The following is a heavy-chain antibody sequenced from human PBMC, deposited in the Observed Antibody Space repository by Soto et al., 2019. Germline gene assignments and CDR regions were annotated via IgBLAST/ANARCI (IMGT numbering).Heavy chain of an antibody. CDR3: ARGNMDSSSWYWSFYWFDP. J-gene: IGHJ5*02. Sequence: QVQLVQSGAEVKKPGASVKVSCKASGYTFTSYDINWVRQATGQGLEWMGWMNPNSGNTGYAQKFQGRVTMTRNTSISTAYMELSSLRSEDTAVYYCARGNMDSSSWYWSFYWFDPWGQGTLVTVSS. CDR1: GYTFTSYD. CDR2: MNPNSGNT. D-gene: IGHD6-13*01. V-gene: IGHV1-8*01.